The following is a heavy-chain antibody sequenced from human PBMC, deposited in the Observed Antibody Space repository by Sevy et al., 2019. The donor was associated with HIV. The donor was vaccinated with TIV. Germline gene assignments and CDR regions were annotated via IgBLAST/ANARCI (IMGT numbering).Heavy chain of an antibody. Sequence: GGSLRLSCAASGFTFSSYGMHWVRQAPGKGLEWVAVIWYDGSNKYYADSVKGRFTISRDNSKNTLYLQMNSLRAEDTAVYYCASEVGYCSGGRCYLPLDYWGQGTLVTVSS. CDR1: GFTFSSYG. CDR3: ASEVGYCSGGRCYLPLDY. J-gene: IGHJ4*02. CDR2: IWYDGSNK. D-gene: IGHD2-15*01. V-gene: IGHV3-33*01.